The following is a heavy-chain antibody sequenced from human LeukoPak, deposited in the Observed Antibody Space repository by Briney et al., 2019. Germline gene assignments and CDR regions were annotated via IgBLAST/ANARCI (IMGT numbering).Heavy chain of an antibody. D-gene: IGHD3-10*01. CDR2: ISSNGGGT. CDR3: VKAGGSGTYYFDY. J-gene: IGHJ4*02. V-gene: IGHV3-64D*06. CDR1: GFTFSSYA. Sequence: GGSLRLSCSASGFTFSSYAMHWVRQAPGKGLEYVSAISSNGGGTYYADSVKGRFTISRDNSKNTLYLQMSSLRAEDTAVYYCVKAGGSGTYYFDYWGQGTLVTVSS.